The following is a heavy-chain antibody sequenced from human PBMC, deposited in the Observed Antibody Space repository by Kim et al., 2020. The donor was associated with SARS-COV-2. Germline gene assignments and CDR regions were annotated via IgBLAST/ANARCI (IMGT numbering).Heavy chain of an antibody. CDR1: GFTFSSYA. J-gene: IGHJ6*01. D-gene: IGHD2-2*01. CDR2: IPYDGSNK. CDR3: ARRRGGVVPAAYYYYYG. Sequence: GGSLRLSCAASGFTFSSYAMHWVRQAPGKGLEWVAVIPYDGSNKYYADSVKGRFTISRDNSKNTLYLQMNSLRAEDTAVYYCARRRGGVVPAAYYYYYG. V-gene: IGHV3-30*04.